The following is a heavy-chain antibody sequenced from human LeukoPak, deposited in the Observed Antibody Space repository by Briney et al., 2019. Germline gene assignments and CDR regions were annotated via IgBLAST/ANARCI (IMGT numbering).Heavy chain of an antibody. CDR1: GDSVSSNGAS. V-gene: IGHV6-1*01. CDR2: TYYRSQQWHS. CDR3: GRETDFGVVTN. J-gene: IGHJ4*02. Sequence: SQTLSLTCAISGDSVSSNGASWNWIRQSPSRGLEWLGRTYYRSQQWHSDYAPSVKGRITLNPDTSKNQFSLQLNSMTPEDTTIYYCGRETDFGVVTNWGQGTLVTVSS. D-gene: IGHD3-3*01.